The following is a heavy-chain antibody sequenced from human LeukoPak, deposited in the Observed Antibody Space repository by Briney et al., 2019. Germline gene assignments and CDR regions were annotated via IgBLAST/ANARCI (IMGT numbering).Heavy chain of an antibody. D-gene: IGHD3-22*01. V-gene: IGHV4-59*01. CDR1: GGSIGSYY. Sequence: PSETLSLTCTVSGGSIGSYYWSWIRQPPGKGLEWIGYIYYSGSTNYNPSLKSRVTISVDTSKNQFSLKLSSVTAADTAVYYCARVGYDSSGYSESYFDYWGQGTLVTVSS. CDR3: ARVGYDSSGYSESYFDY. J-gene: IGHJ4*02. CDR2: IYYSGST.